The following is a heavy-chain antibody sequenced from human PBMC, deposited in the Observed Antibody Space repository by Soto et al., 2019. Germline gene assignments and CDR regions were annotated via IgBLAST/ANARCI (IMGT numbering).Heavy chain of an antibody. Sequence: SGKVCCKSSVYTFTRYGISLVRQAPGQGLEWRGWISAYNGNTNYSQKLQGRVTMTTDTSTSTAYMELRSLRSDDTAVYYCATKSGGSGSYYYYFDYWGQGTLVTASS. J-gene: IGHJ4*02. CDR1: VYTFTRYG. V-gene: IGHV1-18*01. CDR3: ATKSGGSGSYYYYFDY. D-gene: IGHD3-10*01. CDR2: ISAYNGNT.